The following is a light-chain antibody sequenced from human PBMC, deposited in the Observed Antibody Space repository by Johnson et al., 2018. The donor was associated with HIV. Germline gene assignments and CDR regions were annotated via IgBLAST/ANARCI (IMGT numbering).Light chain of an antibody. CDR1: SSNIGNNY. Sequence: QSVLTQPPSVSAAPGQKVTISCSGSSSNIGNNYVSWYQQLPGTAPKLLIYDNSKRPSGIPDRFSGSKSGTSATLVITGLQTGDEADYHCATWDSSLSVYVFGTGTKVTVV. V-gene: IGLV1-51*01. CDR3: ATWDSSLSVYV. J-gene: IGLJ1*01. CDR2: DNS.